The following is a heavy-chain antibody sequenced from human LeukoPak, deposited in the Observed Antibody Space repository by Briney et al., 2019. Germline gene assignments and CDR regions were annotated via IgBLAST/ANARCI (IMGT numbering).Heavy chain of an antibody. Sequence: SETLSLTCAVSGGSISSSNWWSWVRQPPGKGLEWIGSIYHSGSTYYNPSLKSRVTISVDTSKNQFSLKLSSVTAADTAVYYCARGLTTWKRGQGTLVTVSS. CDR2: IYHSGST. V-gene: IGHV4-4*02. J-gene: IGHJ4*02. D-gene: IGHD3-22*01. CDR3: ARGLTTWK. CDR1: GGSISSSNW.